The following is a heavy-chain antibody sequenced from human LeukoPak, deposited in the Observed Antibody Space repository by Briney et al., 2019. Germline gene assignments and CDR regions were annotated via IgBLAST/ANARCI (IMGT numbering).Heavy chain of an antibody. CDR2: INPNTGVT. V-gene: IGHV1-2*06. J-gene: IGHJ4*02. D-gene: IGHD3-10*01. Sequence: GASVKVSCRASGYTFSGHYLHWVRQAPGQGLEWMGRINPNTGVTQYTENFQGRVTVTSATSISTAYMELSRLTSDDTAVYFCARLGLHGSGTYYFFDYWGQGTLVTVSS. CDR1: GYTFSGHY. CDR3: ARLGLHGSGTYYFFDY.